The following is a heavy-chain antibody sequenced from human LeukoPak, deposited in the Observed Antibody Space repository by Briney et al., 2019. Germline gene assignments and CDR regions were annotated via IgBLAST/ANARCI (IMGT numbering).Heavy chain of an antibody. Sequence: GASVKVSCKASGYTFTSYDINWVRQATGQGLEWMGWMNPNSGNTGYAQKFQGRVTITRNTSISTAYMELSSLRSEDTAVYYCARGGPYYYDSSGYYDYWGQGTLVTVSS. V-gene: IGHV1-8*03. CDR1: GYTFTSYD. J-gene: IGHJ4*02. CDR2: MNPNSGNT. CDR3: ARGGPYYYDSSGYYDY. D-gene: IGHD3-22*01.